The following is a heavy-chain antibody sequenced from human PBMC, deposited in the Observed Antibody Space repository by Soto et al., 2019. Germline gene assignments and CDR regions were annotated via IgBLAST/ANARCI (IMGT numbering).Heavy chain of an antibody. CDR1: GFTVSSNY. J-gene: IGHJ6*02. CDR3: ARDAVLLWFGELLLYGMDV. CDR2: IYSGGST. D-gene: IGHD3-10*01. Sequence: PGGSLRLSCAASGFTVSSNYMSWVRQAPGKGLEWVSVIYSGGSTYYADSVKGRFTISRDNSKNTLYLQMNSLRAEDTAVYYCARDAVLLWFGELLLYGMDVWGQGTTVTVSS. V-gene: IGHV3-53*01.